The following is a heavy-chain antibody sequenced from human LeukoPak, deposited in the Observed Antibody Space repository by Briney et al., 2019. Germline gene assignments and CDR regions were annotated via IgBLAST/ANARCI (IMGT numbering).Heavy chain of an antibody. CDR3: AKGWDL. CDR1: GVTFSRHA. D-gene: IGHD1-26*01. J-gene: IGHJ4*02. V-gene: IGHV3-23*01. CDR2: ITGSGGST. Sequence: GGSLRLSCAASGVTFSRHAMTWVRQAPGKGLEWVSGITGSGGSTYYAESVKGRFTISRDNSKSTVYLQMNGLRADDTAVYYCAKGWDLWGQGTLVTVSS.